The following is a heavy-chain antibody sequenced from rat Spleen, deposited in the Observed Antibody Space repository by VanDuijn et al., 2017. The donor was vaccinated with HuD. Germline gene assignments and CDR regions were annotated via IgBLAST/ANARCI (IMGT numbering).Heavy chain of an antibody. Sequence: EVQLRESGPGLVKPSQSLSLTCSVTGYSITSSYRWNWIRKFPGNKLEWMGYINSAGSTNYNPSLKSRISIIRDTSKNQFFLQVNSVTTEDTATYYCARVSWDDFDYWGQGVMVTVSS. CDR1: GYSITSSYR. V-gene: IGHV3-3*01. CDR3: ARVSWDDFDY. J-gene: IGHJ2*01. D-gene: IGHD1-2*01. CDR2: INSAGST.